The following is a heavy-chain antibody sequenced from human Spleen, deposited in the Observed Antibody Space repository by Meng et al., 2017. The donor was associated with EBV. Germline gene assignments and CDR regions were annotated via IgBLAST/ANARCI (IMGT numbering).Heavy chain of an antibody. D-gene: IGHD6-19*01. CDR2: VHYTGST. CDR3: ARPFPSWQSPRLDPFGA. J-gene: IGHJ5*02. V-gene: IGHV4-39*01. CDR1: GDSISSFYY. Sequence: LQLRESGPGQVKHSETLSLTCTVSGDSISSFYYWGWIRQPPGRGLEWIGSVHYTGSTYYSPSLKSRVTVSVDTSKNQFSLRLTSVTAADTAVYYCARPFPSWQSPRLDPFGAWGQGTLVTVSS.